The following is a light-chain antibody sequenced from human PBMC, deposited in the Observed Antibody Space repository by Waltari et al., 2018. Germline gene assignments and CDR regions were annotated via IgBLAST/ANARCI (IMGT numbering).Light chain of an antibody. CDR1: QSISSY. J-gene: IGKJ3*01. Sequence: LQMSQSPPSLSASVGDRVNITCRASQSISSYLNWYQQKPGKAPKLLSYAASSLQSGVPSRFSGSGSGTDFTLTISSLQPEDFATYYCQQSYSTLFTFGPGTKVDIK. CDR2: AAS. V-gene: IGKV1-39*01. CDR3: QQSYSTLFT.